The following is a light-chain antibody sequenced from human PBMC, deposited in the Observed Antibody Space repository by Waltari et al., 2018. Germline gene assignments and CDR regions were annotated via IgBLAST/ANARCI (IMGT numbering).Light chain of an antibody. Sequence: IVLTQSPGTVSLSPGEGATLSCRASQSVSISYIAWYQKKAGQPPRLLIYGASSRAAGTPVRFCGSGSGTEFTLTISGLEPEDFGVYYCQVYGTSQWTFGQGTRVEI. CDR3: QVYGTSQWT. CDR1: QSVSISY. CDR2: GAS. V-gene: IGKV3-20*01. J-gene: IGKJ1*01.